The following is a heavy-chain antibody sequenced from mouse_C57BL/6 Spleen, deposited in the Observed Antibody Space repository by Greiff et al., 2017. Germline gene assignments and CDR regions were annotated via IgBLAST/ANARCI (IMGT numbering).Heavy chain of an antibody. CDR2: IDPNSGGT. CDR3: ARNDYGSSYHWYFDV. V-gene: IGHV1-72*01. D-gene: IGHD1-1*01. CDR1: GYTFTSYW. J-gene: IGHJ1*03. Sequence: VQLQQPGAELVKPGASVKLSCKASGYTFTSYWMHWVKQRPGRGLEWIGRIDPNSGGTKYNEKFKSKATLTVDKPSSTAYIQLSSLTSEDSAVYYCARNDYGSSYHWYFDVWGTGTTVTVSS.